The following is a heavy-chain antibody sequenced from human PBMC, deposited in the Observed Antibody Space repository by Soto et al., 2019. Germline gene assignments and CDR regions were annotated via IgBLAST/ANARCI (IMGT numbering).Heavy chain of an antibody. D-gene: IGHD1-26*01. CDR2: ISYDGSNK. V-gene: IGHV3-30*18. CDR1: GFTFSSYG. Sequence: RGSLRLSCAASGFTFSSYGMHWVRQAPGKGLEWVAVISYDGSNKYYADSVKGRFTISRDNSKNTLYLQMNSLRAEDTAVYYCAKDLGSGSCLDYWRQGTLVTVSS. CDR3: AKDLGSGSCLDY. J-gene: IGHJ4*02.